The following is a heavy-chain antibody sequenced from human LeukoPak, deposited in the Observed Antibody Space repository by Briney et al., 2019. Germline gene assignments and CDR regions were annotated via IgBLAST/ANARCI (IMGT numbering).Heavy chain of an antibody. D-gene: IGHD1-7*01. CDR3: ARLGVITGTTHDY. V-gene: IGHV1-69*04. Sequence: ASVKVSCKASGGTFSSYAISWVRQAPGQGLEWMGRIIPILGIANYAQKFQGRVTITADKSTSTAYMELSSLRSEDTAVYYCARLGVITGTTHDYWGQGTLVTVSS. CDR1: GGTFSSYA. CDR2: IIPILGIA. J-gene: IGHJ4*02.